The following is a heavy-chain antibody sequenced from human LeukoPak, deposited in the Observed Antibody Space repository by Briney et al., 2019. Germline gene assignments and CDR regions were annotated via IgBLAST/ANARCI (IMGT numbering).Heavy chain of an antibody. CDR3: AKGVSQWLVRLDY. Sequence: GGSLRISFAASAFTFNNYAMSWVRQAPGQGLQWVSAISAGGGSTYYADSVKGRFTISRGNSKNTLYVQMNSLRAEDTAVYYCAKGVSQWLVRLDYWGQGVLVTVSS. D-gene: IGHD6-19*01. CDR1: AFTFNNYA. J-gene: IGHJ4*02. V-gene: IGHV3-23*01. CDR2: ISAGGGST.